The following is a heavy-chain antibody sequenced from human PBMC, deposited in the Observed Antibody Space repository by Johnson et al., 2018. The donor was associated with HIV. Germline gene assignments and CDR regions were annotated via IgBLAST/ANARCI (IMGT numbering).Heavy chain of an antibody. CDR1: GVIFSSYG. D-gene: IGHD3-22*01. V-gene: IGHV3-30*02. Sequence: QVQLVESGGGVVQPGRSLRLSCAASGVIFSSYGMHWVRQAPGKGLEWVAFIRYDGSNKYYADSVKGRFKISRDNSKNELYLQMNSLSAEDTAVYYCSSPWYYDMYAFDIWGQGTLVTVSS. J-gene: IGHJ3*02. CDR3: SSPWYYDMYAFDI. CDR2: IRYDGSNK.